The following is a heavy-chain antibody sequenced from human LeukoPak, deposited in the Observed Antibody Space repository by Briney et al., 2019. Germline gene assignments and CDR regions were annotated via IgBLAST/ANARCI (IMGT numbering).Heavy chain of an antibody. CDR3: AKGPLPGPFDY. J-gene: IGHJ4*02. Sequence: PGGSLRLSCAASGFTFDDYAMHWVRQAPGKGLEWVPGISWNSGSIGYADSVKGRFTISRDNAKNSLYLQMNSLRAEDTALYYCAKGPLPGPFDYWGQGTLVTVSS. D-gene: IGHD1-14*01. V-gene: IGHV3-9*01. CDR1: GFTFDDYA. CDR2: ISWNSGSI.